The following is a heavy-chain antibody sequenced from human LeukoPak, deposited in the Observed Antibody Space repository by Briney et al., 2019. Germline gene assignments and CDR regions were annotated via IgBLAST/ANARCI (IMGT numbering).Heavy chain of an antibody. V-gene: IGHV1-2*06. CDR3: ARVGRESSTGWLDY. J-gene: IGHJ4*02. Sequence: GASVKVSCKASRYTFTGSYIHWVRQAPGQGLEWMGRINPSSGDTNYAQKFQGRVTMSRDTSISTAYMELSRLRSDDTAVYYCARVGRESSTGWLDYWGQGTLVTVSS. D-gene: IGHD6-19*01. CDR1: RYTFTGSY. CDR2: INPSSGDT.